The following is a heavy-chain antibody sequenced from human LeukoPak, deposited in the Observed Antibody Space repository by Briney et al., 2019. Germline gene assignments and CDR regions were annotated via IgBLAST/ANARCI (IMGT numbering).Heavy chain of an antibody. V-gene: IGHV4-28*06. D-gene: IGHD1-26*01. CDR2: IYYSGST. J-gene: IGHJ5*02. Sequence: SDTLSLTCAVSGYSISSSNWWGWILQPPGKGLEWIVYIYYSGSTNYNPSLKSRVTMSVDTSKNQFSLKLSSVTALDTAVYYCARTEAEEWELGARWWFDPWGQGTLVTVSS. CDR3: ARTEAEEWELGARWWFDP. CDR1: GYSISSSNW.